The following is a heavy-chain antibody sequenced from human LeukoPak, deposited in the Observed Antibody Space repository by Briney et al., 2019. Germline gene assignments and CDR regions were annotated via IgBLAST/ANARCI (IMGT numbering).Heavy chain of an antibody. V-gene: IGHV3-7*01. J-gene: IGHJ4*02. CDR3: ATDGGPFDH. Sequence: GGSLRLSCVGSGFTFTAYWMSWVRQAPGKGLEWVANIKQDGSERDYVDSVKGRFAISRDNAKNSQYLQMNSLRAEDTAIYYCATDGGPFDHWGQGILVTVSS. D-gene: IGHD3-3*01. CDR1: GFTFTAYW. CDR2: IKQDGSER.